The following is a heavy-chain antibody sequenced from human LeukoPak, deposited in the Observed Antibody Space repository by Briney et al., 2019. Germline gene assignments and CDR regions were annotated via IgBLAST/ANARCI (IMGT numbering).Heavy chain of an antibody. CDR3: ASGVSGTSWLR. CDR1: GFTFSSYS. V-gene: IGHV3-21*01. Sequence: SGGSLRLSCAASGFTFSSYSMNWVRQAPGKGLEWVSSISSSSSYIYYADSVKSRFTISRDNAKNSLYLQMNSLRAEDTAVYYCASGVSGTSWLRWGQGTLVTVSS. CDR2: ISSSSSYI. J-gene: IGHJ4*02. D-gene: IGHD2-2*01.